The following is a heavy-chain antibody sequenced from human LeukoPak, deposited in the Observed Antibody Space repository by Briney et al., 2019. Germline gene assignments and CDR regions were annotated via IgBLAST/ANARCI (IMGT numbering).Heavy chain of an antibody. CDR2: IWYDGSNK. CDR3: ARDRRITMVRGALDY. J-gene: IGHJ4*02. D-gene: IGHD3-10*01. Sequence: GGALRLSCSASGFTISSYAMHWGRRAPGKGVEWVAVIWYDGSNKYYSDSVKGRFTISRDNSKNTLYLQMNSLRAEDTAVYYCARDRRITMVRGALDYWGQGTLVTVSS. V-gene: IGHV3-33*08. CDR1: GFTISSYA.